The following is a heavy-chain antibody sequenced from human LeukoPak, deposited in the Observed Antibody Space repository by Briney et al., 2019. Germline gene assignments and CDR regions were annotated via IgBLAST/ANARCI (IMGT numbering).Heavy chain of an antibody. CDR3: ARGAMVRRVFDY. CDR1: GGTFSRYA. CDR2: IIPILGIA. V-gene: IGHV1-69*04. Sequence: SVKVSCKASGGTFSRYAISWVRQAPGQGLEWMGRIIPILGIANYAQKFQGRVTITADKSTSTAYMELSSLRSEDTAVYYCARGAMVRRVFDYWGQGTLVTVSS. D-gene: IGHD3-10*01. J-gene: IGHJ4*02.